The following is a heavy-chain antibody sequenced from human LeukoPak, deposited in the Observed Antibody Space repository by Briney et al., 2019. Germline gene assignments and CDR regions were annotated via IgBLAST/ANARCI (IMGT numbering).Heavy chain of an antibody. J-gene: IGHJ4*02. V-gene: IGHV4-34*01. CDR1: GGSFSGYY. D-gene: IGHD5-12*01. CDR2: INHSGST. Sequence: PSETLSLTCAVYGGSFSGYYWSWLRQPPGKGLEWIGEINHSGSTNYNPSLKSRVTISVDTSKNQFSLKLSSVTAADTAVYYCARGLDIRGFDYWGQGTLVTVSS. CDR3: ARGLDIRGFDY.